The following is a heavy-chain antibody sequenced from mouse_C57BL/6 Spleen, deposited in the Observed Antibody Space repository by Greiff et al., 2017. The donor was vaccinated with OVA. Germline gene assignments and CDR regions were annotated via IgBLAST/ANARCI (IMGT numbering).Heavy chain of an antibody. CDR1: GYTFTEYT. V-gene: IGHV1-62-2*01. J-gene: IGHJ4*01. CDR2: FYPGSGSI. CDR3: ARHEAEKGYYYAMDY. Sequence: VKLVESGAELVKPGASVKLSCKASGYTFTEYTIHWVKQRSGQGLEWIGWFYPGSGSIKYNEKFKDKATLTADKSSSTVYMELSRLTSEDSAVYFCARHEAEKGYYYAMDYWGQGTSVTVSS.